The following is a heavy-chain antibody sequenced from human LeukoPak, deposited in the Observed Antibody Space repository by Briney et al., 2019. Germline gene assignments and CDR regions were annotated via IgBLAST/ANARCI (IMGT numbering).Heavy chain of an antibody. CDR2: IYYSGST. D-gene: IGHD2-15*01. Sequence: SETLSLTCTVSGGTISSSTYYWGWIRQPPGKGLEWIGSIYYSGSTYYNPSLKSRVTISVDTSKNQFSLKLSSVTAADTAVYYCARSRLYCSGGSCYLSNWFGPWGQGTLVTVSS. CDR3: ARSRLYCSGGSCYLSNWFGP. CDR1: GGTISSSTYY. J-gene: IGHJ5*02. V-gene: IGHV4-39*01.